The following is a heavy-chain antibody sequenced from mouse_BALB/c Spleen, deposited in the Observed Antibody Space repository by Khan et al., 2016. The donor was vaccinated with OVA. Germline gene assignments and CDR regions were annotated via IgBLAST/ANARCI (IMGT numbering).Heavy chain of an antibody. CDR1: GFNIKDTY. V-gene: IGHV14-3*02. J-gene: IGHJ1*01. CDR2: IAPANGNT. CDR3: ARPSYDPRDFEV. D-gene: IGHD2-3*01. Sequence: VQLQQSGAELVKPGASVKLSCTASGFNIKDTYLHWVKQRPEQGLEWIGRIAPANGNTQYDPNFQGKAAITFDTSSNTSYLQLTSLTSEDTAVYYCARPSYDPRDFEVWGAGTTVTVSS.